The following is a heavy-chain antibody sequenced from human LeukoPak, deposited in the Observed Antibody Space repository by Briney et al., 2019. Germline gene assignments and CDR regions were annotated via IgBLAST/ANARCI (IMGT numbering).Heavy chain of an antibody. D-gene: IGHD3-10*01. CDR3: ARDGITPVRAARYFDY. Sequence: PGGSLRLSCAASGFTVSSNYMTWVRQTPGKGLEWVAAMYSGGTTYYAASVKGRFTVSRDNSKNTLYLHMNHVRDDDTAMYFCARDGITPVRAARYFDYWGQGTLVTVSS. V-gene: IGHV3-66*01. J-gene: IGHJ4*02. CDR2: MYSGGTT. CDR1: GFTVSSNY.